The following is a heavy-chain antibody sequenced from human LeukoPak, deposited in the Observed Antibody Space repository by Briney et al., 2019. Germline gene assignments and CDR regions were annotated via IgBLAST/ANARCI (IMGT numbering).Heavy chain of an antibody. V-gene: IGHV4-39*01. CDR3: ARHGDAPTTYSSSYPVPYYYYYMDV. J-gene: IGHJ6*03. D-gene: IGHD6-6*01. CDR2: IYYSGST. Sequence: PSETLSLTCTVSGGSISSSSYYWGWIRQPPGKGLEWIGTIYYSGSTYYNPSLKSRVTISVDTSKNQFSLKLSSVTAADTAVYYCARHGDAPTTYSSSYPVPYYYYYMDVWGKGTTVTVSS. CDR1: GGSISSSSYY.